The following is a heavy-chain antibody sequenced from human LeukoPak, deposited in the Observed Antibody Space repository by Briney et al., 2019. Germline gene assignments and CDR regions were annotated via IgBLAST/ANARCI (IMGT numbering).Heavy chain of an antibody. D-gene: IGHD1-26*01. V-gene: IGHV3-73*01. CDR1: GFTFSDSA. J-gene: IGHJ4*02. Sequence: GGSLRLSCAASGFTFSDSAMHWVRQASGKGLEWVARIKTKANTYATAYAASVKGRFTVSRDDSKNTAYLQMSSLKTEDTAVYYCAKDSGTYPYYFDCWGQGSLVTVSS. CDR2: IKTKANTYAT. CDR3: AKDSGTYPYYFDC.